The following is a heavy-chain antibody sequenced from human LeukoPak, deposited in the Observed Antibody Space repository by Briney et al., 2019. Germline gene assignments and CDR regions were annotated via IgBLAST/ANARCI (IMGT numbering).Heavy chain of an antibody. CDR2: IGTAGDT. CDR1: GFTFSSYD. CDR3: ARDKLGATYHYFDY. Sequence: PGGSLRLSCAASGFTFSSYDMHWVRQATGKGLEWVSAIGTAGDTYYPGSVKGRFTISRENAKNSLYLQMNSLRAEDTAVYYCARDKLGATYHYFDYWGQGTLVTVSS. D-gene: IGHD1-26*01. J-gene: IGHJ4*02. V-gene: IGHV3-13*01.